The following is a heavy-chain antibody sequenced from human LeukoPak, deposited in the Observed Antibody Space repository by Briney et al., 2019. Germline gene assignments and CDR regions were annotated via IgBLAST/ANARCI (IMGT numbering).Heavy chain of an antibody. D-gene: IGHD6-19*01. CDR1: GGSISSYY. CDR3: ARVYSSGWYEYYFDY. CDR2: IYYSGST. V-gene: IGHV4-59*01. J-gene: IGHJ4*02. Sequence: SETLSLTCTVSGGSISSYYWSWIRQPPGKGLEWIGYIYYSGSTNYNPSLKSRVTISADTSKNQFSLKLSSVTAADTAVYYCARVYSSGWYEYYFDYWGQGTLVTVSS.